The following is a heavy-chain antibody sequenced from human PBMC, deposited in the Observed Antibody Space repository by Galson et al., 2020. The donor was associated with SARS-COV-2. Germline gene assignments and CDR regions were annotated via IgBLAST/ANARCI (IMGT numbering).Heavy chain of an antibody. CDR1: GGTFSSYT. D-gene: IGHD3-22*01. CDR2: IIPILGIA. Sequence: SVKVSCKASGGTFSSYTISWVRQPPGQELEWMGRIIPILGIANYAQKFQGRVTITADKSTSTAYMELSSLRSEDTAVYYCAIEGLHTYYYDSSGYSEGGYWGQGTLVTVSS. V-gene: IGHV1-69*04. CDR3: AIEGLHTYYYDSSGYSEGGY. J-gene: IGHJ4*02.